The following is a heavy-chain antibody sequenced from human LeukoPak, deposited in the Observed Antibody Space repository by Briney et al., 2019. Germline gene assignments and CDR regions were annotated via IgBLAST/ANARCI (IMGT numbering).Heavy chain of an antibody. CDR2: ILYSGYA. CDR3: ARGRDPYKVGY. CDR1: GDSVTSGDHY. V-gene: IGHV4-61*03. J-gene: IGHJ1*01. D-gene: IGHD5-24*01. Sequence: SETLSLTCTVSGDSVTSGDHYWNWIRQPPGRGLEWIGYILYSGYASYNPSFWSRVTISVDTSKNHVFLRLTSVTPADTALYYCARGRDPYKVGYWGQGTLVTVSS.